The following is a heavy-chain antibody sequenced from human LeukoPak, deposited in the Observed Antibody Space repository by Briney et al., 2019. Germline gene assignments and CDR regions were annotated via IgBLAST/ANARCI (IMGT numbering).Heavy chain of an antibody. CDR3: ASYPRYSSSPPFDY. Sequence: ASVKVSCKXSGYTFTGVYMHWVRQAPGQGFEWMGWINPNTGGTNYAQKFQGRVTMTRDTPISTAYMELSGLTSDDTAIYYCASYPRYSSSPPFDYWGQGTLVTVSS. V-gene: IGHV1-2*02. CDR1: GYTFTGVY. D-gene: IGHD6-6*01. CDR2: INPNTGGT. J-gene: IGHJ4*02.